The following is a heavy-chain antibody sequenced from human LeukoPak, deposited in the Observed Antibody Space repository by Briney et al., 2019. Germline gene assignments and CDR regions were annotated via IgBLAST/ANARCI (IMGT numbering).Heavy chain of an antibody. Sequence: ASVKVSCKASGGTFSSYAISWVRQAPGQGLEWMGRIIPILGIANYAQKFQGRVTITADKSTSTAYMELSSLRSEDTAVYYCAREGGSGSYSRDYWGQGTLVTVSS. CDR1: GGTFSSYA. CDR3: AREGGSGSYSRDY. D-gene: IGHD1-26*01. V-gene: IGHV1-69*04. J-gene: IGHJ4*02. CDR2: IIPILGIA.